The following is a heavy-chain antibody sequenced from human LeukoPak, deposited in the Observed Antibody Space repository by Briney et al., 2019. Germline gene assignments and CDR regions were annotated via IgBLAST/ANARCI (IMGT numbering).Heavy chain of an antibody. V-gene: IGHV4-34*01. J-gene: IGHJ4*02. D-gene: IGHD3-3*01. CDR2: INHSGST. CDR1: SGSFSDYY. Sequence: PSETLSLTCAVYSGSFSDYYWSWIRQPPGKGLEWIGEINHSGSTNYNPSLESRVTMSVDTSKNQFSLKLSSVTAADTAVYFCARGGIFGVVKKIKNYFDYWGQGTLVTVSS. CDR3: ARGGIFGVVKKIKNYFDY.